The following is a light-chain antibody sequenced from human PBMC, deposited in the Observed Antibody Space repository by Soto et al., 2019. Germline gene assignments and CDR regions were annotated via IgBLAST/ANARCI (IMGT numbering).Light chain of an antibody. CDR3: QQYGSSPIT. CDR1: QRVSSTY. Sequence: EIVLTQSPGTLSLSPVEIAILSCISSQRVSSTYLAWYQQKPGQAPRLLIYGASSRATGIPDRFSGSGSGTDFTLTISRLEPEDFAVYYCQQYGSSPITCGQGTRREI. CDR2: GAS. J-gene: IGKJ5*01. V-gene: IGKV3-20*01.